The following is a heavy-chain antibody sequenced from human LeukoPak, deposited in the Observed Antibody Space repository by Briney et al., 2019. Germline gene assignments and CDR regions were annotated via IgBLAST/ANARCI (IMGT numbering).Heavy chain of an antibody. J-gene: IGHJ4*02. CDR3: ASVTTVVTNSDLWYFDY. CDR1: GGTFSSYA. V-gene: IGHV1-69*01. Sequence: GASVKVSCEASGGTFSSYAISWVRQAPGQGLEWMGGIIPIFGTANYAQKFQGRVTITADESTSTAYMELSSLRSEDTAVYHCASVTTVVTNSDLWYFDYWGQGTLVTVSS. D-gene: IGHD4-23*01. CDR2: IIPIFGTA.